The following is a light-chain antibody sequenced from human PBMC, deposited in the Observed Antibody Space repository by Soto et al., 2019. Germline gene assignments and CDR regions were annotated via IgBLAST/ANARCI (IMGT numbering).Light chain of an antibody. Sequence: ERTLTQSPVTLSQYPGERATLSFRAGQSVNSNLAWYQQKAGQAPRLLIYGTSTRATGIPARFSGSGSGTDFTLTIISLQFEDFTVYYCQQHTNRPRTFAQGTKVDTK. J-gene: IGKJ1*01. CDR3: QQHTNRPRT. V-gene: IGKV3-15*01. CDR1: QSVNSN. CDR2: GTS.